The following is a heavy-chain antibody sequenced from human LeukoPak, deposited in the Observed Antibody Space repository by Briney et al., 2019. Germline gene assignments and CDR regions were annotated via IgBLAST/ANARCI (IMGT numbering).Heavy chain of an antibody. CDR2: IYYSGST. J-gene: IGHJ4*02. CDR3: ARDGAGYCSTTTCRAGVDY. Sequence: PSETLSLTCTVSGGSISSSSYYWGWIRQPPGKGLEWIGSIYYSGSTYYNPSLKSRVTISVDTSKNQFSLKLSSVTAADTAVYYCARDGAGYCSTTTCRAGVDYWGQGTLVTVSS. V-gene: IGHV4-39*07. CDR1: GGSISSSSYY. D-gene: IGHD2-2*01.